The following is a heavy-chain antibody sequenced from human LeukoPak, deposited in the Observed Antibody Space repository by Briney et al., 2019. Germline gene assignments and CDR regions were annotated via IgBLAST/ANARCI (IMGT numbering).Heavy chain of an antibody. D-gene: IGHD3-16*01. CDR3: ARDWGSGTKYNWFDP. J-gene: IGHJ5*01. Sequence: GASVKVSCKASGGTFSSYAISGVRQAPGQGVEWMGGIIPIFGTANYAQKFHGRVTSTAHESTSTAYMELSSLRSEDTAVYYCARDWGSGTKYNWFDPWGQGTLVTVSS. CDR2: IIPIFGTA. CDR1: GGTFSSYA. V-gene: IGHV1-69*13.